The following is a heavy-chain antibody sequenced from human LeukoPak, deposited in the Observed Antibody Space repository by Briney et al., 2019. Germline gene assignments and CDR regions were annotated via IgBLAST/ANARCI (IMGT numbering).Heavy chain of an antibody. Sequence: GGSLILSCAASGFTFSNAWMHWVRQAPGKGLEWVAVIWYDGSNKYYAESVKGRFTISRDNSKNTLHLQMNSLRAEDTAVYYCARDPPMYYYDEPGSRDAFDIWGQGTMVTVSS. CDR2: IWYDGSNK. CDR1: GFTFSNAW. CDR3: ARDPPMYYYDEPGSRDAFDI. D-gene: IGHD3-22*01. J-gene: IGHJ3*02. V-gene: IGHV3-33*08.